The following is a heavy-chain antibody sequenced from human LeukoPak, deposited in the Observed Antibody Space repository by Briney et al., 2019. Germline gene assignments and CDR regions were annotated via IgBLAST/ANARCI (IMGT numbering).Heavy chain of an antibody. CDR2: ISYDGSNK. CDR3: AKQPHGAVAGTDYFDY. D-gene: IGHD6-19*01. V-gene: IGHV3-30*18. J-gene: IGHJ4*02. CDR1: GFTFSSYG. Sequence: GGSLRLSCAASGFTFSSYGMHWVRQAPGKGLEWVAVISYDGSNKYYADSVKGRFTISRDNSKNTLYLQMNSLRAEDTAVYYCAKQPHGAVAGTDYFDYWGQGTLVTVSS.